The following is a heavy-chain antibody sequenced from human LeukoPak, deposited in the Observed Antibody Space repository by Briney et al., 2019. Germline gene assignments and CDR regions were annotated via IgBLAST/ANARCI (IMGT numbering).Heavy chain of an antibody. D-gene: IGHD3-22*01. J-gene: IGHJ4*02. Sequence: PSETLSLTCSVSGGSMSGYYWSWIRQFAGRGLEWIGRIYSSESINYSPSLKSRVTMSVDTSKNRFYLKLTSVTAADTALYYCARDRSAAYYRDYFDYWSQGVLVTVSS. V-gene: IGHV4-4*07. CDR2: IYSSESI. CDR3: ARDRSAAYYRDYFDY. CDR1: GGSMSGYY.